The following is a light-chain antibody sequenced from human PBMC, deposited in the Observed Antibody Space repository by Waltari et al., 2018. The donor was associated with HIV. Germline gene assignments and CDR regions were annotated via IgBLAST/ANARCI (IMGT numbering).Light chain of an antibody. Sequence: TVLTQSPGTLSLSPGERATLYCRASQSVSSGYLAWYQQKPGQSPRLFIFGESSRATGVPDRFSGSGSGTDFTLTIDRLEPEDFAVYYCQQFYRPPYTFGQGTKLEIK. V-gene: IGKV3-20*01. CDR3: QQFYRPPYT. CDR1: QSVSSGY. CDR2: GES. J-gene: IGKJ2*01.